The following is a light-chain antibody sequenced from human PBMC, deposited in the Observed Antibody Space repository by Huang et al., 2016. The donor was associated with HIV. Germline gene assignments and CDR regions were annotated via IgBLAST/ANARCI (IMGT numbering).Light chain of an antibody. CDR3: QKYNSAPHT. V-gene: IGKV1-27*01. CDR1: QAIGNY. J-gene: IGKJ3*01. Sequence: DIQMTRTPSSLSASVGARVTITCRASQAIGNYLAWYQQKPGRAPSLLIYAASTLQSGVSSRFSGSGSGTDFTLTISSLQPEDVATYYCQKYNSAPHTFGPGTNVDIK. CDR2: AAS.